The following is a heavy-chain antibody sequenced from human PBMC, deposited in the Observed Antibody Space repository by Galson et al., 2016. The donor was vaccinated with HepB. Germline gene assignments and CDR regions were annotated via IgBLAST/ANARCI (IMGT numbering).Heavy chain of an antibody. J-gene: IGHJ6*02. CDR2: ISAYNGNT. CDR1: GYTFTTYG. Sequence: SVKVSCKASGYTFTTYGIGWVRQAPGQGLEWMGWISAYNGNTNYAQKLQGRVTMTTDTSTSTAYMELRSLRSDDTAVYYCARDPRKIRYQLLEIYYYYYAMDGWGQGTTVTVSS. V-gene: IGHV1-18*01. CDR3: ARDPRKIRYQLLEIYYYYYAMDG. D-gene: IGHD2-2*01.